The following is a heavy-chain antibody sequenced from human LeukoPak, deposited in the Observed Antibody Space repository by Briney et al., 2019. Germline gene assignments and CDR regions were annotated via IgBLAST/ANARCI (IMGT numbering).Heavy chain of an antibody. CDR2: INHSGST. V-gene: IGHV4-34*01. J-gene: IGHJ4*02. CDR3: ASTERCSTTCPLDY. D-gene: IGHD2-2*01. CDR1: GGSFSAYY. Sequence: SETLSLTCAVYGGSFSAYYWSWIRQPPGKGLEWIGEINHSGSTDYNPSLKSRVTISVDTSKNQFSLKLTSVTAADTAVYYCASTERCSTTCPLDYWGQGTLVTVSS.